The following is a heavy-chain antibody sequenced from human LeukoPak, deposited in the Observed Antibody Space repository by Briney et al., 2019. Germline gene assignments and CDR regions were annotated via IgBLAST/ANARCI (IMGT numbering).Heavy chain of an antibody. V-gene: IGHV1-69*13. Sequence: GASVKVSCKASGGTFSSYAISWVRQAPGQGLEWMGGIIPIFGTANYAQKFQGRVTITADESTSTAYMELSSLRSEDTAVYYCARDPPYYDILTGYRYGMDVWGQGTTVTVSS. CDR2: IIPIFGTA. CDR3: ARDPPYYDILTGYRYGMDV. D-gene: IGHD3-9*01. CDR1: GGTFSSYA. J-gene: IGHJ6*02.